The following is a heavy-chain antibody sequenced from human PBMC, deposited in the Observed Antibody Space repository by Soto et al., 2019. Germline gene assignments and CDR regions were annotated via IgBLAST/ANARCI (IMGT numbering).Heavy chain of an antibody. D-gene: IGHD3-3*01. CDR1: GFTFSSYG. CDR3: ARVSFWYGSIYYYYYGMDV. CDR2: IWYDGSNK. J-gene: IGHJ6*02. V-gene: IGHV3-33*01. Sequence: GGSLRLSCAASGFTFSSYGMHWVRQAPGKGLEWVAVIWYDGSNKYYADSVKGRFTISRDNSKNTLYLQMNSLRAEDTAVYYCARVSFWYGSIYYYYYGMDVWGQGTTVTVSS.